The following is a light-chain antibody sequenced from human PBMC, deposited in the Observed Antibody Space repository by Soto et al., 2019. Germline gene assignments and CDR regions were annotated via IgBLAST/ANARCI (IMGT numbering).Light chain of an antibody. CDR3: QQYNIYPLT. Sequence: DVQMIQSPSSLSASVGDRVTITCRASEDINGWLAWYQQKPGTAPKSLIYAASILQTGVPSRFSGSGSGTDFTLTISSLQPEDSATYYCQQYNIYPLTFGGGTKVEIK. V-gene: IGKV1D-16*01. CDR2: AAS. J-gene: IGKJ4*01. CDR1: EDINGW.